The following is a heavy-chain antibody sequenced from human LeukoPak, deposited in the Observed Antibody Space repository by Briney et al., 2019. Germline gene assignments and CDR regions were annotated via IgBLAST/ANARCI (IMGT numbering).Heavy chain of an antibody. CDR3: ARGTTANNWFDP. D-gene: IGHD4-17*01. J-gene: IGHJ5*02. CDR1: GGTFSSYA. Sequence: GASVTVSCKASGGTFSSYAISWVRQAPGQGLEWMGGIIPIFGTANYAQKFQGRVTITADESTSTAYMELSSLRSEDTAVYYCARGTTANNWFDPWGQGTLVTVSS. CDR2: IIPIFGTA. V-gene: IGHV1-69*13.